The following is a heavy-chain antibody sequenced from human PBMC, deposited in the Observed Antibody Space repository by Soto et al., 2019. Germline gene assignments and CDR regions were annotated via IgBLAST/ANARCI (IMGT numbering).Heavy chain of an antibody. V-gene: IGHV4-30-2*01. CDR1: AGSISSGGYS. D-gene: IGHD2-2*02. J-gene: IGHJ4*02. CDR3: ARFRGAAILDF. Sequence: SETLSLTSAMSAGSISSGGYSWSWIRQPPGKGLEWIGYIYHTGNMYYNPSLESRVTISVDRSKNQFSLELTSVTAADTAVYYCARFRGAAILDFWGQGTLVTVSS. CDR2: IYHTGNM.